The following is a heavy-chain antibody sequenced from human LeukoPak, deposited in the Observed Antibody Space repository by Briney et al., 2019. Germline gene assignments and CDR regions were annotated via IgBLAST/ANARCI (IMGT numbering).Heavy chain of an antibody. V-gene: IGHV3-30-3*01. D-gene: IGHD3-10*01. CDR2: ISYDGSNK. J-gene: IGHJ4*02. Sequence: PGGSLRLSCAASGFTFSSYAMHWVRQAPGKGLEWVAVISYDGSNKYYADSVKGRFTISRDNSKNTLYLQMNSLRAEDTAVYYCVTETSGSFHNWGQGTLVTVSS. CDR3: VTETSGSFHN. CDR1: GFTFSSYA.